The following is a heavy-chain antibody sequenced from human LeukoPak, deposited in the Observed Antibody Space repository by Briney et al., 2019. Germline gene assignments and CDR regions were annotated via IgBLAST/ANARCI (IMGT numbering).Heavy chain of an antibody. CDR2: ISHSGGT. Sequence: SETLSLTCSVSGVSISSYYWRWIRQSPGKGLEWIGYISHSGGTNYNPSLKSRVTISLDTSKNQFSLQLSSVTAADTAVYYCVRGERLGGDYWGHGTLVTVSS. J-gene: IGHJ4*01. V-gene: IGHV4-59*01. CDR1: GVSISSYY. D-gene: IGHD3-10*01. CDR3: VRGERLGGDY.